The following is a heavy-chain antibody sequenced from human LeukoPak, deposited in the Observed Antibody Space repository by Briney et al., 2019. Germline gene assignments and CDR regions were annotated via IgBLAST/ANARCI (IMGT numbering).Heavy chain of an antibody. Sequence: PSETLSLTCTVSGGSISSYYWSWIRQPAGKGLEWIGRIYTSGSTNYNPSLKSRVTMSVDTSKNQFSLKLSSVTAADTAVYYYARWDYDSSGYPYFDYWGQGTLVTVSS. D-gene: IGHD3-22*01. CDR2: IYTSGST. V-gene: IGHV4-4*07. CDR1: GGSISSYY. CDR3: ARWDYDSSGYPYFDY. J-gene: IGHJ4*02.